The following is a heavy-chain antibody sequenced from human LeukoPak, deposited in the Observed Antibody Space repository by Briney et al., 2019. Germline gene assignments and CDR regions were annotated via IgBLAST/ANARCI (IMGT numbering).Heavy chain of an antibody. CDR3: ARMSSSSWFVCDY. D-gene: IGHD6-13*01. V-gene: IGHV3-7*01. Sequence: PGGSLRLSCTASGFTFSSYWMTWVRQAPGKGLEWVANIKQDGGEKYYVDSVQGQFTISRDNAKNSLYLQMNSLRVEDTAVYYCARMSSSSWFVCDYWGQGTLVTVSS. CDR1: GFTFSSYW. CDR2: IKQDGGEK. J-gene: IGHJ4*02.